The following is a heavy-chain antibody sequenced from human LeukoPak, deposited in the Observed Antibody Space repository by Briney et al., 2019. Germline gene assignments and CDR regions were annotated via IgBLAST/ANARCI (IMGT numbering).Heavy chain of an antibody. CDR3: ARGVVLGQDDAFDI. J-gene: IGHJ3*02. CDR2: IFYRGSI. D-gene: IGHD3/OR15-3a*01. Sequence: SETLSLTCTVSGGSISNYYWSWIRQPPGKGLEWIGFIFYRGSIDYSPSLQSRVTISVDTSKNHLSLRLTSVTAADTAVYFCARGVVLGQDDAFDIWGRGTMVTVSS. CDR1: GGSISNYY. V-gene: IGHV4-59*12.